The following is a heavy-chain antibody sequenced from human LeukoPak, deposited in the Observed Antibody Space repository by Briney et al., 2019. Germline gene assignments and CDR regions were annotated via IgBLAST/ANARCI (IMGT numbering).Heavy chain of an antibody. CDR2: IYYSGST. J-gene: IGHJ4*02. V-gene: IGHV4-59*01. Sequence: SETLSLTCTVSGGSISSYYWSWIRQPPGKGLEWIGYIYYSGSTNYNPSLKSRVTISVDTSKNQFSLKLSSVTAADTAVYYCARGNDILGMNYLDYWGQGTLVTVSS. CDR3: ARGNDILGMNYLDY. D-gene: IGHD3-9*01. CDR1: GGSISSYY.